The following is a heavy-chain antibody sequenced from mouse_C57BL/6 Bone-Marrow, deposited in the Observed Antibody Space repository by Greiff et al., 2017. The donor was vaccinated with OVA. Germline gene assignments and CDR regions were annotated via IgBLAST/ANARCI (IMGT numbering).Heavy chain of an antibody. CDR3: ARRIYDGYYVDYFDY. Sequence: VQLHQPGAELVKPGASVKMSCKASGYTFTSYWITWVKQRPGQGLEWIGDIYPGSGSTNYNEKFKSKATLTVDTSSSTAYMQLSSLTSEDSAVYYCARRIYDGYYVDYFDYWGQGTTLTVSS. D-gene: IGHD2-3*01. J-gene: IGHJ2*01. CDR2: IYPGSGST. CDR1: GYTFTSYW. V-gene: IGHV1-55*01.